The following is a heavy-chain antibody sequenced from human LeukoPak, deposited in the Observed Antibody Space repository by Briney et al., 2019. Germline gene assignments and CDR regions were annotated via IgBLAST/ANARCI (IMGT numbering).Heavy chain of an antibody. J-gene: IGHJ6*02. Sequence: GRSLRLSCAASGFTFSSYGMHWVRLAPGKGLEWVAVISYDGSNKYYADSVKGRFTISRDNSKNTLYLQMNSLRAEDTAVYYCAKDSSSWARYYYYNGMDVWGQGTTVTVSS. CDR2: ISYDGSNK. D-gene: IGHD6-13*01. CDR1: GFTFSSYG. CDR3: AKDSSSWARYYYYNGMDV. V-gene: IGHV3-30*18.